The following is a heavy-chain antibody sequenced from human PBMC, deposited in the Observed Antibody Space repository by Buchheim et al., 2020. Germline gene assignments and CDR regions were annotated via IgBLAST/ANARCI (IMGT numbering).Heavy chain of an antibody. CDR2: IYSSGSN. Sequence: QVQLQESGPGLVKPSQTLSLTCTVSGGSISSGSYYWSWIRQPAGKGLEWIGRIYSSGSNNYNPSLKSRVTISVDTSKNQFSLKLSSVTAADTAVYYCARGLGYCTTTRCYFYYYGMDVWGQGTT. J-gene: IGHJ6*02. V-gene: IGHV4-61*02. D-gene: IGHD2-2*03. CDR3: ARGLGYCTTTRCYFYYYGMDV. CDR1: GGSISSGSYY.